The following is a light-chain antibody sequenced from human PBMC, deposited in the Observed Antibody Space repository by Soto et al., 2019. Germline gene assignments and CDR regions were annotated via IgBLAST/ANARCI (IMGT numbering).Light chain of an antibody. CDR3: QQYASSPLT. J-gene: IGKJ4*01. CDR1: QSVGRDY. CDR2: HAS. Sequence: EIVLTQSPGTLSLSPGERATLSCRASQSVGRDYLAWCQQKPGQAPRLLIYHASNRATGIPDRVSGSGSGTAFTLTISSLEPDDFADFYWQQYASSPLTFGGGTKVEIK. V-gene: IGKV3-20*01.